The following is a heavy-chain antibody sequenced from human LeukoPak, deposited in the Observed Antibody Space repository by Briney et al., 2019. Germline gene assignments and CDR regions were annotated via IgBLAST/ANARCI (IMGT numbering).Heavy chain of an antibody. CDR1: GGSISSYY. D-gene: IGHD4-17*01. CDR2: IYTSGST. J-gene: IGHJ4*02. V-gene: IGHV4-4*07. CDR3: ARDASHYGDFVYFDY. Sequence: SSETLSLTCTVSGGSISSYYWSWIRQPAGKGLEWIGRIYTSGSTNYNPSLKSRVTMSVDTSKNQFSLKLSSVTAADTAVYYCARDASHYGDFVYFDYWGQGTLVTVSS.